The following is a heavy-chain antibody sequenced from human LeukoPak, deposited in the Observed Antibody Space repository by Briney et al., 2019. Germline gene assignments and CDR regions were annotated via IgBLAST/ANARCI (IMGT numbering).Heavy chain of an antibody. J-gene: IGHJ6*02. CDR1: GGSISSYY. V-gene: IGHV4-4*07. D-gene: IGHD4-17*01. Sequence: SETLSLTCTVSGGSISSYYWSWIRQPAGKGLEWIGRIYTSGSTNYNPSLKSRVTMSVDTSKNQFSLKLSSVTAADTAVYYCARLRVATTVTTGYDYYGMDVWGQGTTVTVSS. CDR3: ARLRVATTVTTGYDYYGMDV. CDR2: IYTSGST.